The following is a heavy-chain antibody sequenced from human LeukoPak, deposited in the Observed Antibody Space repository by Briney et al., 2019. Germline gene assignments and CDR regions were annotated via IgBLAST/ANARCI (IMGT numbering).Heavy chain of an antibody. Sequence: SETLSLTCTVSGGSISSHYWSWIRQPPGKRLEWIGYIYYSGSTNYNPSLKSRVTISVDTSKNQFSLKLSSVTAADTAVYYCARDTGITISSWGQGTLVTVSS. D-gene: IGHD3-10*01. J-gene: IGHJ4*02. CDR1: GGSISSHY. V-gene: IGHV4-59*11. CDR3: ARDTGITISS. CDR2: IYYSGST.